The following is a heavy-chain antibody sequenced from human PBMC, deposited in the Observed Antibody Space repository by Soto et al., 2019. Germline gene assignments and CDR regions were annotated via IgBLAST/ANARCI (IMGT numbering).Heavy chain of an antibody. V-gene: IGHV4-59*01. Sequence: SATLSLTCTVSGCSIISYYWSWIRQPPGKGLEWIGYIYYSGSTNYNPSLKSRVTISVDTSKNQFSLKLSSVTAADTAVYYCARGGPKYDSSGYYSNWFDPWGQGTLVTVS. CDR2: IYYSGST. J-gene: IGHJ5*02. CDR3: ARGGPKYDSSGYYSNWFDP. CDR1: GCSIISYY. D-gene: IGHD3-22*01.